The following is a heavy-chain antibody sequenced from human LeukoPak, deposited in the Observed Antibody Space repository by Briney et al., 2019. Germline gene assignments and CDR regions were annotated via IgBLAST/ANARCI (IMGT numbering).Heavy chain of an antibody. CDR3: ARRLGDY. Sequence: GGSRGLSCAASGFTFSNYVMNWVRQAPGKGLEWVSAVTGTGNTYYADSVKGRFTISRDNSKNMVYLQMNSLSADDTAVYHCARRLGDYWGQGTLVTVSS. CDR2: VTGTGNT. V-gene: IGHV3-23*01. CDR1: GFTFSNYV. J-gene: IGHJ4*02.